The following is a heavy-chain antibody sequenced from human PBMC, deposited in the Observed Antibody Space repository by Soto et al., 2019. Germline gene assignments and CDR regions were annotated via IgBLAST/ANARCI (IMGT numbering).Heavy chain of an antibody. Sequence: QVQLVESGGGVVQPGRSLRLSCAASGFTFSSYGMHWVRQAPGKGLEWLAVIWYDGSNKYYADSVKGRFTISRDNSKYTLYLQMNSLRAEDTAVYYCERDGGAAAGKYTADYWGQGTLVTVSS. V-gene: IGHV3-33*01. CDR3: ERDGGAAAGKYTADY. D-gene: IGHD6-13*01. J-gene: IGHJ4*02. CDR2: IWYDGSNK. CDR1: GFTFSSYG.